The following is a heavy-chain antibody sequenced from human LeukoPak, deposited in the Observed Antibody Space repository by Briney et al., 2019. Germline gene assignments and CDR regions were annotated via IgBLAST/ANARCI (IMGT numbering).Heavy chain of an antibody. CDR3: ARDYGSGWLY. D-gene: IGHD6-19*01. V-gene: IGHV4-61*02. CDR1: GGSISSGNYY. J-gene: IGHJ4*02. Sequence: SETLSLTCTVSGGSISSGNYYWSWIRQPAGKGLEWIGRIHTSGSTNYNPSLKSRVTISVDTSKNQFSLKLGSVTAADTAVYYCARDYGSGWLYWGQGTLVTVSS. CDR2: IHTSGST.